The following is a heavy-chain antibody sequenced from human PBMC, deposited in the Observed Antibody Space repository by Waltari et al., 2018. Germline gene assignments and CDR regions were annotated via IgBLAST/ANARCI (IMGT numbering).Heavy chain of an antibody. CDR3: TRGGRDSSWYWRD. J-gene: IGHJ4*02. CDR2: IKQDGSEK. V-gene: IGHV3-7*01. CDR1: GRRFRNDW. Sequence: EVQLVESGGGLAQPGGSLRLSCAAYGRRFRNDWMTWVRQGSGKGPEWVANIKQDGSEKYYMDSVKGRFTISRDNAKNSLYLQMNNLRVEDTAVYYCTRGGRDSSWYWRDWGQGTLVTVSS. D-gene: IGHD6-13*01.